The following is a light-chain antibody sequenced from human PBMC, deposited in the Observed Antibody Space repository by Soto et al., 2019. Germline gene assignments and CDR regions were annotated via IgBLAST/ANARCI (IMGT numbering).Light chain of an antibody. CDR3: QQSKSFSWT. J-gene: IGKJ1*01. Sequence: DIQMTPSPPTLSASVGDRVTITCRASQSIGSWLAWYQQKPGKAPNLLIYDASSLESGVPSRFSGRGSGTEFTLTISSLQPGDFATYYCQQSKSFSWTFGQGTKVEIK. CDR1: QSIGSW. CDR2: DAS. V-gene: IGKV1-5*01.